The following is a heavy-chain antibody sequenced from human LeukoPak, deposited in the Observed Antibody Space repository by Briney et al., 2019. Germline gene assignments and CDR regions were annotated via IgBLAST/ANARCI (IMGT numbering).Heavy chain of an antibody. V-gene: IGHV3-48*03. CDR3: AKDREGLSSGYDLEYFDY. CDR2: ISSRGRTI. D-gene: IGHD5-12*01. CDR1: GFTFNIYE. Sequence: PGGSLRLSCAASGFTFNIYEMNWVRQAPGMGLEWVSYISSRGRTIYYIDSVKGRFTISRDNSKNTLFLQMNSLRAEDTAVYYCAKDREGLSSGYDLEYFDYWGQGTLVTVSS. J-gene: IGHJ4*02.